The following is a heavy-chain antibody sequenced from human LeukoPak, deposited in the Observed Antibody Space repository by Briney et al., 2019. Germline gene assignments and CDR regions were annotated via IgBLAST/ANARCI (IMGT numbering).Heavy chain of an antibody. Sequence: SQTLSLTCTVSGGSISSGGYYWSWIRQHPGKGLEWIGYIYYSGSTYYNPSLKSRVTISVDTSKNQFSLKLSSVTAADTAVYYCARLRDYGDYLRWFDPWGQGTLVTVSS. D-gene: IGHD4-17*01. CDR3: ARLRDYGDYLRWFDP. V-gene: IGHV4-31*03. CDR1: GGSISSGGYY. J-gene: IGHJ5*02. CDR2: IYYSGST.